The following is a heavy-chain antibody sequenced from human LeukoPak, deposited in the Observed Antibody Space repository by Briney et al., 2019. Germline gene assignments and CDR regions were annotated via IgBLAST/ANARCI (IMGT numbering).Heavy chain of an antibody. V-gene: IGHV3-23*01. Sequence: PWGSLRLSCAASGFTFCRYDMPWVRQTPGKGVEWGALFSRSGGTTYYADSVKGRFTISRDNSKNTLYLQMNSLRAEDTAEYYCAKRGGTESFYYYYYMNVWGKGTTVTVSS. D-gene: IGHD2-15*01. CDR3: AKRGGTESFYYYYYMNV. J-gene: IGHJ6*03. CDR1: GFTFCRYD. CDR2: FSRSGGTT.